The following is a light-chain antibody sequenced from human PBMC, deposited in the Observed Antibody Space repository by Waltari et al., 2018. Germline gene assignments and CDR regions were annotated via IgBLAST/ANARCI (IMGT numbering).Light chain of an antibody. CDR3: AAWDDSLIGPV. CDR1: SSNIGSNT. Sequence: QSVLTQSPSTSGTPGQKVTISCSGSSSNIGSNTVNWYQQLPGTAPKLLIYGNNQPPSGVPDRFSGSKSGTSASLAISGLQSEDEADYYCAAWDDSLIGPVFGGGTKLTVL. V-gene: IGLV1-44*01. J-gene: IGLJ3*02. CDR2: GNN.